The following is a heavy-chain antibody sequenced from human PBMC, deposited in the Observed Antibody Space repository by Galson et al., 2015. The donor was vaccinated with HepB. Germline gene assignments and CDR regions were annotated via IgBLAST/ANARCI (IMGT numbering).Heavy chain of an antibody. CDR2: TNRDGSVT. Sequence: SLRLSCAASGFTFSSYFMDWVRQAPGKGLVWVSDTNRDGSVTRYADSVKGRFTISRDSAKNMLYLQMNSLRVGDAAIYYCARGGVVGGTDYWGQGTLVTVSS. CDR3: ARGGVVGGTDY. J-gene: IGHJ4*02. V-gene: IGHV3-74*01. CDR1: GFTFSSYF. D-gene: IGHD6-19*01.